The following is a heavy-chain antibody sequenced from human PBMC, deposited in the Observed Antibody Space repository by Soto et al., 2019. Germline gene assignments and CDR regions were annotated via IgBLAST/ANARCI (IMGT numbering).Heavy chain of an antibody. CDR2: INPKSGGT. CDR3: ARVTGECLPFPLGY. J-gene: IGHJ4*02. D-gene: IGHD3-16*01. Sequence: ASVKVSCKASGYSFTGYYMQGVGQAAGQGREGMGWINPKSGGTNYAQKFQGRVTMTRDTSISTAYMELSTLRSDDTAVYYCARVTGECLPFPLGYWGQGTLVTVSS. CDR1: GYSFTGYY. V-gene: IGHV1-2*02.